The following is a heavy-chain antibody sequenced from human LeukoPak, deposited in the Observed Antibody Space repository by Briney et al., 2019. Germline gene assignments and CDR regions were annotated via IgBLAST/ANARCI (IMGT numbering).Heavy chain of an antibody. V-gene: IGHV3-21*01. J-gene: IGHJ6*03. D-gene: IGHD6-19*01. CDR1: GFTFSSYE. CDR2: ISSSSNYI. Sequence: GGSLRLSCAASGFTFSSYEMNWVRQAPGKGLEWVSSISSSSNYIYYADSVKGRFTISRDNAKNSLYLQMNSLRAEDTAIYYCARSSGWYHRGPDYYYYYMDVWGKGTTVTVS. CDR3: ARSSGWYHRGPDYYYYYMDV.